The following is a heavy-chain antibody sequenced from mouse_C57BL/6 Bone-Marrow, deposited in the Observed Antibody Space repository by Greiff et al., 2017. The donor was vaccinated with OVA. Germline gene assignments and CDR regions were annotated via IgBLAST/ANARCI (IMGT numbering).Heavy chain of an antibody. V-gene: IGHV14-4*01. CDR1: GFNIKDDY. J-gene: IGHJ1*03. CDR3: TTESSYGSSHWYFDV. Sequence: DVQLQESGAELVRPGASVKLSCTASGFNIKDDYMHWVKQRPEQGLEWIGWIDPENGDTEYASKFQGKATITADTSSNTAYLQLSSLTSEDTAVYYCTTESSYGSSHWYFDVWGTGTTVTVSS. D-gene: IGHD1-1*01. CDR2: IDPENGDT.